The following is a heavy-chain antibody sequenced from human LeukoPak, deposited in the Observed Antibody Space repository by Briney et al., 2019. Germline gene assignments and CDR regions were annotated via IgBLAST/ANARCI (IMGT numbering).Heavy chain of an antibody. CDR1: GFTFSDYY. D-gene: IGHD2-2*01. CDR3: ARTKSTLWPAAISDY. CDR2: ISSSSSYT. J-gene: IGHJ4*02. Sequence: GGSLRLSCAASGFTFSDYYMSWIRQAPGKGLEWVSYISSSSSYTNYADSVKGRFTISRDNAKNSLYLQMNSLRAEDTAVYYCARTKSTLWPAAISDYWGQGTLVTVSS. V-gene: IGHV3-11*06.